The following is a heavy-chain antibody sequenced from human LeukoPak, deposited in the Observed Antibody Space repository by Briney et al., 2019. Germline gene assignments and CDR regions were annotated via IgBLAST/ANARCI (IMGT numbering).Heavy chain of an antibody. V-gene: IGHV1-18*01. CDR1: GYTFTSYG. Sequence: ASVKVSCKASGYTFTSYGISWVRQAPGQGLEWMGWISAYNGNTNYAQKLQGRVTMATDTSTSTAYMELRSLRPDDTAVYYCARVVRDIVATNYYYYGMDVWGQGTTVTVSS. CDR3: ARVVRDIVATNYYYYGMDV. CDR2: ISAYNGNT. D-gene: IGHD5-12*01. J-gene: IGHJ6*02.